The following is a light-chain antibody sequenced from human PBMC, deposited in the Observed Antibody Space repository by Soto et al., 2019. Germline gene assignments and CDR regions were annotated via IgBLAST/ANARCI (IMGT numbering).Light chain of an antibody. J-gene: IGLJ3*02. CDR2: EVT. CDR3: SSYAASNNFHLV. Sequence: QSVLTQPPSASGSPGQSVTISCTGTSSDVGGYNYVSWYQQYPGRAPKLMIYEVTKRPSGVPDRFSGSKYGNTASLTVSGLQAEDEADYYFSSYAASNNFHLVFGGGTKLTFL. V-gene: IGLV2-8*01. CDR1: SSDVGGYNY.